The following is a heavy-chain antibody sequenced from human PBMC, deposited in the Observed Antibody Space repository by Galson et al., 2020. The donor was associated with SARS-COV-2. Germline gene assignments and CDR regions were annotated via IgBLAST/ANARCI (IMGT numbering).Heavy chain of an antibody. Sequence: GSSTSYADSVKGRFTISRDNAKNTLYLQMNSLRAEDTAVYYCRVATNSFDYWGQGTLVTVSS. V-gene: IGHV3-74*01. J-gene: IGHJ4*02. CDR2: GSST. D-gene: IGHD5-12*01. CDR3: RVATNSFDY.